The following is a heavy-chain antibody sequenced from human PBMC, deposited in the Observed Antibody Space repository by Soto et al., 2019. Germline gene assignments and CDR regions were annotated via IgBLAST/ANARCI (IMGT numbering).Heavy chain of an antibody. D-gene: IGHD5-12*01. CDR1: GGSISSGGYY. CDR2: IYYSGST. Sequence: QVQLQESGPGLVKPSQTLSLTCTVSGGSISSGGYYWSWIRQYPGKGLEWIGYIYYSGSTYYNPSIKSGITISVDTSGNKFPLKVSSVTAADTAVYSCAIDRDGYNSLDLWGQGPRVTVSS. CDR3: AIDRDGYNSLDL. V-gene: IGHV4-31*03. J-gene: IGHJ4*02.